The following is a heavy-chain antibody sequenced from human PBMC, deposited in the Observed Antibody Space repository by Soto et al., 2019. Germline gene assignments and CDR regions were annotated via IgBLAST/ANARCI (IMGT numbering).Heavy chain of an antibody. J-gene: IGHJ4*02. CDR3: ARKSTRSCWGTYDY. D-gene: IGHD6-13*01. CDR2: IIPTFGTA. Sequence: QVQLVQSGAEVKKPGSSVKVSCKASGGTFSSYAISWVRQAPGQGLEWMGGIIPTFGTANYAHKFQGRVTITAAESTSTAYRELSSLRSEDTAVYYCARKSTRSCWGTYDYWGQGTLVIVSS. V-gene: IGHV1-69*01. CDR1: GGTFSSYA.